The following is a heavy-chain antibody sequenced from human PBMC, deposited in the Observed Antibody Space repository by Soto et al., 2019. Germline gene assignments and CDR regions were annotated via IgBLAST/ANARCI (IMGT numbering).Heavy chain of an antibody. CDR2: ISSNGGST. D-gene: IGHD6-13*01. J-gene: IGHJ3*02. Sequence: GGSLRLSCSASGFTFSSYAMHWVRQAPGKGLEYVSAISSNGGSTYYADSVKGRFTISRDNSKNTLYLQMSSLRAEDTAVYYCVKAGQQLVRAFDIWGQGTMVTVSS. CDR3: VKAGQQLVRAFDI. V-gene: IGHV3-64D*06. CDR1: GFTFSSYA.